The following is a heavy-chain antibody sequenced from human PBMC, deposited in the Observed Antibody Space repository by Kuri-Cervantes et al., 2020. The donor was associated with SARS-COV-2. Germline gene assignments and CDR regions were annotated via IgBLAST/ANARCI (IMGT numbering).Heavy chain of an antibody. CDR1: GYTFTSYY. CDR3: ARVPYDYFYLDY. J-gene: IGHJ4*02. Sequence: ASVKVSCKASGYTFTSYYLHWVRQAPGQGLEWMGMLNPSGGATDYARKFQGRVSVTRDTSTTTLYIQLNSLTSEDTAVYYCARVPYDYFYLDYWGQGTLVTVSS. D-gene: IGHD2/OR15-2a*01. CDR2: LNPSGGAT. V-gene: IGHV1-46*01.